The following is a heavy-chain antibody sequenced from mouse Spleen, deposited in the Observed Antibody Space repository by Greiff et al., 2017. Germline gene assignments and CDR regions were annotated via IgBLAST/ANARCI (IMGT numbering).Heavy chain of an antibody. CDR3: AIYPLLRSYYFDY. V-gene: IGHV14-3*02. CDR2: IDPANGNT. D-gene: IGHD1-1*01. CDR1: GFNIKDTY. J-gene: IGHJ2*01. Sequence: EVHLVESGAELVKPGASVKLSCTASGFNIKDTYMHWVKQRPEQGLEWIGRIDPANGNTKYDPKFQGKATITADTSSNTAYLQLSSLTSEDTAVYYCAIYPLLRSYYFDYWGQGTTLTVSS.